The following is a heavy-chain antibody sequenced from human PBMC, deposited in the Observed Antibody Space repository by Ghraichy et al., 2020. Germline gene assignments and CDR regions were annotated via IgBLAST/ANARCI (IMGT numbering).Heavy chain of an antibody. V-gene: IGHV1-2*02. CDR1: GYTFTDYF. J-gene: IGHJ3*01. CDR2: LNPNNGDT. Sequence: ASVKVSCEASGYTFTDYFLHWVRQAPGQGLEWMGGLNPNNGDTRYAPKFQGRVSLTRDTSISTAYMEVTRLTSDDTAVYYCARRKWDTTSTDAFDLWGQGTMVTVSS. CDR3: ARRKWDTTSTDAFDL. D-gene: IGHD1-26*01.